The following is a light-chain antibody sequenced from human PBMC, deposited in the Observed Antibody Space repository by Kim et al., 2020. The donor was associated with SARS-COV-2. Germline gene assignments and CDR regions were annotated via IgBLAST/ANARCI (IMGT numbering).Light chain of an antibody. Sequence: ASVGDRVTITCRASQSISSYLNWYQQKPGKAPKLLIYAASSFHTGVPSRFSGSGSGTDFTLTISSLQPEDFATYYCQQSYRSPLTFGGGTKVDIK. J-gene: IGKJ4*01. V-gene: IGKV1-39*01. CDR1: QSISSY. CDR3: QQSYRSPLT. CDR2: AAS.